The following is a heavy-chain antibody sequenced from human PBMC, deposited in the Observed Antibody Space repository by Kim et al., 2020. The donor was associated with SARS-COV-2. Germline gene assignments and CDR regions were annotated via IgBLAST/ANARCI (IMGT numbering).Heavy chain of an antibody. J-gene: IGHJ4*02. D-gene: IGHD6-13*01. V-gene: IGHV3-66*01. Sequence: TYTGSCVKGKITITREISQNTVYLQMTSLRSEDTAVYYCARIAAAGPLDYWGQGTRVTVSS. CDR3: ARIAAAGPLDY. CDR2: T.